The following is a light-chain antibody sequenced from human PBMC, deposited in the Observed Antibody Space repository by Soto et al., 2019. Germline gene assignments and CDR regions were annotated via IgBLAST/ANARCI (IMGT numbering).Light chain of an antibody. CDR1: RSYVGAFNY. CDR3: ASYTTSSTYV. J-gene: IGLJ1*01. CDR2: DVS. Sequence: QSAPTHHAPPSGAPGQANATSLPRNRSYVGAFNYVSWYQKHPGKAPKFMIFDVSSRPSGVSDRFSGSKSGNTASLTISGRQTEDEADYYCASYTTSSTYVFGTGIKVTVL. V-gene: IGLV2-14*03.